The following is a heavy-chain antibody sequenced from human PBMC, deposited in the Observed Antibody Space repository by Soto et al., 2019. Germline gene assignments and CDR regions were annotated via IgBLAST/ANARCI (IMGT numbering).Heavy chain of an antibody. CDR2: IYGRGNT. V-gene: IGHV4-30-4*01. D-gene: IGHD1-26*01. CDR1: GGSVSSGSYY. CDR3: ARGPSGDKVDY. J-gene: IGHJ4*02. Sequence: SETLSLTCTVSGGSVSSGSYYWSWIRQPPGKGLEWIGHIYGRGNTYSNPSLKSRVTISVDTSKNQFSLELSSVTSADTAVYYCARGPSGDKVDYWGQGTLVTVSS.